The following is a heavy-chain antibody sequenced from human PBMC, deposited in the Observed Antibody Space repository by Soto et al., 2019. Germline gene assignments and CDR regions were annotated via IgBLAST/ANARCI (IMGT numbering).Heavy chain of an antibody. CDR1: GGTFSSYA. CDR3: ARPVGGYCSGTSCYWETPIYMDV. Sequence: AASVKVSCKASGGTFSSYAISWVRQAPGQGLEWMGGIIPIFGTANYAQKFQGRVTITADESTSTAYLQWSSLKASDTAMYYCARPVGGYCSGTSCYWETPIYMDVWGHGTTVTVSS. J-gene: IGHJ6*02. D-gene: IGHD2-2*01. CDR2: IIPIFGTA. V-gene: IGHV1-69*13.